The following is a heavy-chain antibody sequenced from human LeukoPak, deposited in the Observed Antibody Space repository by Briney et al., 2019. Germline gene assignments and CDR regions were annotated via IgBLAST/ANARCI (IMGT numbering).Heavy chain of an antibody. CDR1: GGSFSGYY. CDR2: INHSGST. J-gene: IGHJ4*02. V-gene: IGHV4-34*01. Sequence: SETLSLTCAVYGGSFSGYYWSWIRQPPGKGLEWIGEINHSGSTNYNPSLKSRVTISVDTSKNQFSLKLSSVTAADTAVYYCARGLYYDFWSGSGLDYWGQGTLDTVSS. D-gene: IGHD3-3*01. CDR3: ARGLYYDFWSGSGLDY.